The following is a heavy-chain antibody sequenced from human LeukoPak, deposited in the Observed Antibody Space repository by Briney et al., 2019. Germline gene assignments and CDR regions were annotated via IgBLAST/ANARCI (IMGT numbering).Heavy chain of an antibody. J-gene: IGHJ4*02. CDR2: ISYDGSNK. CDR1: GFTFSSYA. CDR3: AREPYSSSSGGGYYFDH. Sequence: PGGSLRLFCAASGFTFSSYAMHWVRQAPGKGLEWVAVISYDGSNKYYADSVKGRFTISRDNSKNTLYLQMNSLRAEDTAVYYCAREPYSSSSGGGYYFDHWGQGTLVTVSS. D-gene: IGHD6-6*01. V-gene: IGHV3-30*01.